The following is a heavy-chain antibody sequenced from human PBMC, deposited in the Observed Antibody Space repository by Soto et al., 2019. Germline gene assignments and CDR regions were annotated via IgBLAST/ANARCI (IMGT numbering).Heavy chain of an antibody. CDR3: AKNPSLLWSLSYYYYYYYMDV. V-gene: IGHV3-23*01. CDR1: GFTFSSYA. CDR2: ISGSGGST. Sequence: GGSLRLSCAASGFTFSSYAMSWVRQAPGKGLEWVSAISGSGGSTYYADSVKGRFTISRDNSKNTLYLQMNSLRAEDTAVYYCAKNPSLLWSLSYYYYYYYMDVWGKGTTVTVSS. J-gene: IGHJ6*03. D-gene: IGHD2-2*01.